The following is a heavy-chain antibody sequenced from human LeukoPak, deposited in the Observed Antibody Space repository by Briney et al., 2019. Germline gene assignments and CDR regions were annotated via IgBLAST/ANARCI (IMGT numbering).Heavy chain of an antibody. D-gene: IGHD3-22*01. CDR1: GYTFTSYG. Sequence: ASVKVSCKASGYTFTSYGISWVRQAPGQGLEWMGWNSAYNGNTNYAQKLQGRVTMTTDTSTSTAYMELRSLRSDDTAVYYCARDLAYYYDSSGYYYVFAPPDYWGQGTLVTVSS. V-gene: IGHV1-18*01. CDR2: NSAYNGNT. J-gene: IGHJ4*02. CDR3: ARDLAYYYDSSGYYYVFAPPDY.